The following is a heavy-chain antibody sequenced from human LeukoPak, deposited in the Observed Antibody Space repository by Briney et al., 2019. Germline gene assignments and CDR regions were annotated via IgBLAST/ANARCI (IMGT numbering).Heavy chain of an antibody. J-gene: IGHJ4*02. CDR1: GFTVSRNY. D-gene: IGHD2-21*01. CDR3: ARGGENFHS. V-gene: IGHV3-53*01. CDR2: IYSGGST. Sequence: VGSLRLSCAASGFTVSRNYMSCVRQAPRKGLEWVSIIYSGGSTYYAASVKGRFTISRDNSKNTMYLQMNSLRAEDTAVYYCARGGENFHSWGQGTLVTVSS.